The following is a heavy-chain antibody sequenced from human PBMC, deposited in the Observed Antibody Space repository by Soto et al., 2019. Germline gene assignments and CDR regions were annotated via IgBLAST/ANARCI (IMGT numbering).Heavy chain of an antibody. Sequence: EASVKVSCKASGYTFTGYYMHWVRQAPGQGLEWMGWINPSGGSTSYAQKFQGRVTMTRDTSTSTVYMELSSLRSEDTAVYYCARTSPLYSSSWSASSYYFDYWGQGTLVTVSS. CDR1: GYTFTGYY. V-gene: IGHV1-46*03. D-gene: IGHD6-13*01. J-gene: IGHJ4*02. CDR2: INPSGGST. CDR3: ARTSPLYSSSWSASSYYFDY.